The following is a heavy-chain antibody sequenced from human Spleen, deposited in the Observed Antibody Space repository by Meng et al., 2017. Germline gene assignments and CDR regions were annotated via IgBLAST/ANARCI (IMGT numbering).Heavy chain of an antibody. CDR3: ARGPTTMAHDFDY. J-gene: IGHJ4*02. CDR2: INHSGST. D-gene: IGHD4-11*01. CDR1: GGSFSDYY. Sequence: QVQRQQWGAGPLKPSETLSLHCVVSGGSFSDYYWSWIRQPPGRGLEWIGEINHSGSTNYNPSLESRATISVDTSQNNLSLKLSSVTAADSAVYYCARGPTTMAHDFDYWGQGTLVTVSS. V-gene: IGHV4-34*01.